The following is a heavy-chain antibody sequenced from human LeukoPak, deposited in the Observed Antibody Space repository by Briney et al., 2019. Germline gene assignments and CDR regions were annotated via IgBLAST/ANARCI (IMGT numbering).Heavy chain of an antibody. J-gene: IGHJ4*02. CDR1: GFTFSSCS. CDR2: ISSSSSTI. D-gene: IGHD3-22*01. Sequence: GGSLRLSCAASGFTFSSCSMNWVRQAPGKGLEWVSYISSSSSTIYYADSVKGRFTISRDNAKNSLYLQMNSLRAEDTAVYYCARQAYLDYDSSGSPSYFDYWGQGTLVTVSS. CDR3: ARQAYLDYDSSGSPSYFDY. V-gene: IGHV3-48*01.